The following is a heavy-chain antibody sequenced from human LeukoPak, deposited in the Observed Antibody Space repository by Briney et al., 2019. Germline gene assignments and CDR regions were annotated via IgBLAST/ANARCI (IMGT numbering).Heavy chain of an antibody. V-gene: IGHV4-39*07. CDR3: ARGDLAYCSGGSCPAWFDA. Sequence: KLSEPLSLTCTVSGCSINSANYYWAWIRQPPGEGLEWIGSSYSGGTTYYKPSLKSRVTISVDTSTNQISLEMSSVTAADTAVYYCARGDLAYCSGGSCPAWFDAGGQGTLVTVSS. D-gene: IGHD2-15*01. J-gene: IGHJ5*02. CDR2: SYSGGTT. CDR1: GCSINSANYY.